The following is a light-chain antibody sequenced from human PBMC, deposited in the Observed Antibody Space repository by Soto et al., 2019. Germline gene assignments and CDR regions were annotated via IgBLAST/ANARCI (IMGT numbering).Light chain of an antibody. CDR2: GNS. CDR3: QSYDSSLSGWV. V-gene: IGLV1-40*01. CDR1: SSNIGAGYD. Sequence: QSVLTQPPSVSGAPGQRVTISCTGSSSNIGAGYDVHWYQQLPGTAPKLLIYGNSNRPSGVPDRFSGSKSGTSASLATGLQAEDEADYYCQSYDSSLSGWVFGGGTKLTVL. J-gene: IGLJ3*02.